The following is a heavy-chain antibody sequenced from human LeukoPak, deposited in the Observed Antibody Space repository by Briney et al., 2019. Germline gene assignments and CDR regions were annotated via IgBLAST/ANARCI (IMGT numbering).Heavy chain of an antibody. Sequence: GGSLRLSCAASGFTFSSYSMNWVRQAPGKGLEWVSSISSSSSYIYYADSVKGRFTISRDNAKNSLYLQMNSLRAEDTAVYYCARPKAGDCGRYAFDIWGQGTMVTVSS. CDR2: ISSSSSYI. V-gene: IGHV3-21*01. CDR1: GFTFSSYS. CDR3: ARPKAGDCGRYAFDI. J-gene: IGHJ3*02. D-gene: IGHD2-21*02.